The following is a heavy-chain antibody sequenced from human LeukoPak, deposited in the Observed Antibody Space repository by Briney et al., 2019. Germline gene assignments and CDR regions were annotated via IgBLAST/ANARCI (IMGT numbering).Heavy chain of an antibody. CDR2: ISSGGSET. CDR1: GFTFSSYW. D-gene: IGHD2-15*01. CDR3: ATCSGGRCYSKGFDY. Sequence: GGSLRLSCAASGFTFSSYWMHCVRQAPGKGLVWVSCISSGGSETRCADSVKGRFTISRDNARNTLYLQMNSLTAEDTAVYYCATCSGGRCYSKGFDYWGQGTLVTVSS. J-gene: IGHJ4*02. V-gene: IGHV3-74*01.